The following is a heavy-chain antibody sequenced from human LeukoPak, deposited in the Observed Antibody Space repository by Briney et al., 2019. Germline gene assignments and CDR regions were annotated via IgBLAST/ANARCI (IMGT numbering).Heavy chain of an antibody. CDR3: EATTVTQYSLYFDY. D-gene: IGHD4-17*01. CDR2: ISYDGSNK. J-gene: IGHJ4*02. V-gene: IGHV3-30-3*01. CDR1: GFTFSSYA. Sequence: PGGSLRLSCAASGFTFSSYAMHWVRQAPGKGLEWVAVISYDGSNKYYADSVKGRFTISRDNSKNTLYLQMNSLRAEDTAVYYCEATTVTQYSLYFDYWGQGTLVTVSS.